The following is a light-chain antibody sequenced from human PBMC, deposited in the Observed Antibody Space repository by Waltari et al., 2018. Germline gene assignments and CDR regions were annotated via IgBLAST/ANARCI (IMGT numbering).Light chain of an antibody. Sequence: IQLTQSPSSLSASVGDRVTITCRASQSIGNSLAWYHQTPGKAPKPLIHLTSILQSGVPSRFSGNGSGPDFTLTISSLQPEDCATYYCLQHKSYPWTFGQGTKVEI. J-gene: IGKJ1*01. CDR1: QSIGNS. V-gene: IGKV1-9*01. CDR3: LQHKSYPWT. CDR2: LTS.